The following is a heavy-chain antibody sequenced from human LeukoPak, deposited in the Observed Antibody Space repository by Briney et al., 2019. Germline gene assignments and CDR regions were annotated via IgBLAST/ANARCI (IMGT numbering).Heavy chain of an antibody. D-gene: IGHD5-12*01. CDR2: ISSSSSYI. Sequence: AGGSLRLSCAASGFTFSSYSMNWVRQAPGKGLEWVSSISSSSSYIYYADSVKGRFTISRDNAKNSLYLQMNSLRAEDTAVYYCARDSQSGYEDAFDIWGQETMVTVSS. CDR3: ARDSQSGYEDAFDI. V-gene: IGHV3-21*01. CDR1: GFTFSSYS. J-gene: IGHJ3*02.